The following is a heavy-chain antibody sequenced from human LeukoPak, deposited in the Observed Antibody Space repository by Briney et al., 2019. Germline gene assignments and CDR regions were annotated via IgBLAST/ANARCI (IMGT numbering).Heavy chain of an antibody. CDR1: GDSISGYY. J-gene: IGHJ4*02. D-gene: IGHD2-15*01. Sequence: SETLSLTCSVSGDSISGYYWSWIRQPPGKGLEWIAYIYDSGTTDYNPSLKSRVAISIDTSKNHFSLKLNSVTAADTAVYYCARTKRVDYFDFWGQGTLVTVSS. V-gene: IGHV4-59*01. CDR3: ARTKRVDYFDF. CDR2: IYDSGTT.